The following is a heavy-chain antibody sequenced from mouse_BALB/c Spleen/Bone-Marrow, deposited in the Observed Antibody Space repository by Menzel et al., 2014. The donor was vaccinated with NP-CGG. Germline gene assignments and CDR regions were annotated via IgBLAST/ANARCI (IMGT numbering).Heavy chain of an antibody. CDR2: ISSGGSYT. CDR1: GFTFCSYT. D-gene: IGHD1-1*01. J-gene: IGHJ4*01. CDR3: TRDPFYYGSSYAMDY. Sequence: EVMLVESGGGLVKPGGSLKLSCAASGFTFCSYTMSWVRQTPEKRLEWVATISSGGSYTYYPDSVKGRFTISRDNAKNTLDLQMSRLKSEDTAMYYCTRDPFYYGSSYAMDYWGQGTSVTVSS. V-gene: IGHV5-6-4*01.